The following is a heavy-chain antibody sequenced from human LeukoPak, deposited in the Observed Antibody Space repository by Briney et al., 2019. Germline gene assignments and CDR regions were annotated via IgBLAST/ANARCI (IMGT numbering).Heavy chain of an antibody. J-gene: IGHJ4*02. CDR3: ANLDVGSSWSSFDY. V-gene: IGHV5-10-1*01. Sequence: PGESLLISCKGSGYIFTSYWISWVRQMPGKGLEWMGRIDPSDSYTNYSPSFQGHVTISADKSISTAYLQWSSLKASDTAMYYCANLDVGSSWSSFDYWGQGTQVTVSS. CDR2: IDPSDSYT. CDR1: GYIFTSYW. D-gene: IGHD6-13*01.